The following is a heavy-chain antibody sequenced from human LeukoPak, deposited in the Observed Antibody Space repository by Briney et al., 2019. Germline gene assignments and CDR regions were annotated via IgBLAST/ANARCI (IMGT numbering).Heavy chain of an antibody. D-gene: IGHD6-13*01. V-gene: IGHV4-59*13. J-gene: IGHJ4*02. CDR3: ARSDTHHIHSSSWHFDY. CDR2: SSYSGSS. Sequence: SETLSLTCSVSGGPIGPNYGSWIRRVPGRALEWIGYSSYSGSSNYNPSLKSRVTISVDTSKTQFSLYLNSATAADTAVYYCARSDTHHIHSSSWHFDYWGQGTLVTVSS. CDR1: GGPIGPNY.